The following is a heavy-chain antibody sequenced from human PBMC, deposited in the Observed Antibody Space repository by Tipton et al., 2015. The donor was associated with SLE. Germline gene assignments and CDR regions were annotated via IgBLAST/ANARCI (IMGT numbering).Heavy chain of an antibody. CDR1: GVSISSASYY. CDR2: IFTSGSP. J-gene: IGHJ3*02. CDR3: VRELDTFDI. V-gene: IGHV4-61*02. Sequence: TLSLTCSVSGVSISSASYYWNWIRQPAGKGPEWIGRIFTSGSPDYNPSLKSRVTISLDTSKNQFSLRLSSVTAADTAMYFCVRELDTFDIWGPGTMVTVSS.